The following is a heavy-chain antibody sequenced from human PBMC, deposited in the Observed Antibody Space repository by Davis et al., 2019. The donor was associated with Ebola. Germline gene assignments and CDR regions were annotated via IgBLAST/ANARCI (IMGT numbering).Heavy chain of an antibody. D-gene: IGHD3-10*01. V-gene: IGHV1-69*13. CDR2: IIPIFDTA. CDR1: GGTFSSYA. CDR3: ARDLTYYYGSGHYYYGMDV. J-gene: IGHJ6*02. Sequence: AASVKVSCKASGGTFSSYAISWVRQAPGQGLEWMGGIIPIFDTAKYAQKFQGRVTITADESTSTAYMELSRLRSDDTAVYYCARDLTYYYGSGHYYYGMDVWGQGTTVTVSS.